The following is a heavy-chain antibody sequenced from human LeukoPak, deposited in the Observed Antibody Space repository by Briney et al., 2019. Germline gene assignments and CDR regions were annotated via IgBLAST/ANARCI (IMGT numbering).Heavy chain of an antibody. CDR3: ARDQGTTGTFGHGGWFDP. D-gene: IGHD1-1*01. CDR1: GFTFSSYG. CDR2: IWYDGSNK. Sequence: GRSLRLSCAASGFTFSSYGMHWVRQAPGKGLEWVAIIWYDGSNKYYADSVKGRFTISRDNSKNTLYLQMTSLRAEDTAVYYCARDQGTTGTFGHGGWFDPWGQGTLVTVSS. J-gene: IGHJ5*02. V-gene: IGHV3-33*01.